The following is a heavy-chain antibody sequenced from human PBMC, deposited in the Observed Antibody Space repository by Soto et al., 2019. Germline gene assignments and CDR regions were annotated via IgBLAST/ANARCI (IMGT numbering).Heavy chain of an antibody. CDR3: ARAYLDYGVRHPSNLRYYYMDV. J-gene: IGHJ6*03. CDR2: INAGNGNT. CDR1: GYTFTSYA. Sequence: QVQLVQSGAEVKKPGASVKVSCKSSGYTFTSYAMHWVRQAPGQRLEWMGWINAGNGNTKYSQKFQGRVTITRDTSASTAYMALSSLRSEDTAVYYCARAYLDYGVRHPSNLRYYYMDVWGKGTTVTVSS. D-gene: IGHD4-17*01. V-gene: IGHV1-3*01.